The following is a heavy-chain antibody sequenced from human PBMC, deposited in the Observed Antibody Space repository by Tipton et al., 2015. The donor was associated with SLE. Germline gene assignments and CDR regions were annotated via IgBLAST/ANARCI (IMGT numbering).Heavy chain of an antibody. J-gene: IGHJ6*02. Sequence: TLSLTCTVSGFSIITDFSWGWIRQPPGEGLERIGSLSHSGSTYYNPSLKSRVTISLDAYQNQFSLNLRSVTAADTAVYFCAREYSGTYYFFGLDVWGHGTTVTVS. CDR2: LSHSGST. CDR3: AREYSGTYYFFGLDV. V-gene: IGHV4-38-2*02. CDR1: GFSIITDFS. D-gene: IGHD5-12*01.